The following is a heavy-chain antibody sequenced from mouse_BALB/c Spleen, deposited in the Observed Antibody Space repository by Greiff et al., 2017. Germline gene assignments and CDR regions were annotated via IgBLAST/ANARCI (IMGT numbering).Heavy chain of an antibody. CDR2: ISSGSSTI. D-gene: IGHD2-2*01. CDR1: GFTFSSFG. J-gene: IGHJ2*01. Sequence: DVMLVESGGGLVQPGGSRKLSCAASGFTFSSFGMHWVRQAPEKGLEWVAYISSGSSTIYYADTVKGRFTISRDNPKNTLFLQMTSLRSEDTAMYYCARRSGIYYGYDGFDYWGQGTTLTVSS. CDR3: ARRSGIYYGYDGFDY. V-gene: IGHV5-17*02.